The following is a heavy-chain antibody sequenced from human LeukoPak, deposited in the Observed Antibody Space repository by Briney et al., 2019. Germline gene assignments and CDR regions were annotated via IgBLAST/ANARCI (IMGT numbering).Heavy chain of an antibody. CDR2: IYYSGST. Sequence: SETLSLTCTVSGGSISSYYWSWIRQPPGKGLEWIGYIYYSGSTNYNPSLKSRVTISVDTSKNQFSLKLSSVTAAYTAVYYCARASPPMAYYFDYWGQGTLVTVSS. V-gene: IGHV4-59*01. CDR3: ARASPPMAYYFDY. J-gene: IGHJ4*02. CDR1: GGSISSYY. D-gene: IGHD5-24*01.